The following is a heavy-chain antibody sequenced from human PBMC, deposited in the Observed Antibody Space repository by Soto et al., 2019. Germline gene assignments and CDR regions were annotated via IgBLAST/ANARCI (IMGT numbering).Heavy chain of an antibody. CDR3: AKDQGPIAVAGRAADYYYYGMDV. CDR1: GFTFSSYG. Sequence: GGSLRLSCAASGFTFSSYGMHWVRQAPGKGLEWVAVISHDGSNKYYADSVKGRFTISRDNSKNTLYLQMNSLRAEDTAVYYCAKDQGPIAVAGRAADYYYYGMDVWGQGTTVTVSS. D-gene: IGHD6-19*01. V-gene: IGHV3-30*18. CDR2: ISHDGSNK. J-gene: IGHJ6*02.